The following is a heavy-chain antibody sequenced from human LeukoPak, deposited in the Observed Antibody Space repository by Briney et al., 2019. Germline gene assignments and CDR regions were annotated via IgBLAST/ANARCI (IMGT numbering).Heavy chain of an antibody. CDR2: VKQDGTEK. J-gene: IGHJ4*02. CDR1: GLTFRDYW. CDR3: ARAGGTSWADY. Sequence: GGSLRLSCEASGLTFRDYWMTWVRQAPGKGLEWVANVKQDGTEKFYVDSVKGRFTISRDNGKNSLYLQMNSLRVEDTAIYYCARAGGTSWADYWGQGTLVTVSS. D-gene: IGHD6-13*01. V-gene: IGHV3-7*01.